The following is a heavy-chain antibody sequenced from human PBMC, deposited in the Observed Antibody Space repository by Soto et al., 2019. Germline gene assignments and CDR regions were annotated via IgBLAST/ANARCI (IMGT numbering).Heavy chain of an antibody. J-gene: IGHJ4*02. CDR2: ISAYNGNT. Sequence: GASVKLSCKASGYTFTSYGISCVRQAPGQGLEWMGWISAYNGNTNYAQKLQGRVTMTTDTSTSTAYMELRSLRSDDTAVYYCARDFGYSSSDDIDYWGQGTLVTVSS. V-gene: IGHV1-18*01. CDR1: GYTFTSYG. CDR3: ARDFGYSSSDDIDY. D-gene: IGHD6-13*01.